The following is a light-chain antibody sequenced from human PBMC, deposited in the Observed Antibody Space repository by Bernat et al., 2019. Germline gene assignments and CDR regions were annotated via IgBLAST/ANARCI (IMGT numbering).Light chain of an antibody. V-gene: IGLV3-1*01. J-gene: IGLJ3*02. CDR1: RLAN. CDR3: QAWDSSAGV. CDR2: RDN. Sequence: SYELTQPPSVSVSPGQTASITCSGDRLANTCWYQQKPGQSPVVVIFRDNKRPSGIPERFSGSNSGNTATLTISGTQPMDEADYYWQAWDSSAGVFGGGTKLTVL.